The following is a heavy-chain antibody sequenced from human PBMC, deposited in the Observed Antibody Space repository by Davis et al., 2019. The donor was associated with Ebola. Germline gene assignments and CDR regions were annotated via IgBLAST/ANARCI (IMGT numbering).Heavy chain of an antibody. CDR3: SKTSGWYNDY. CDR2: IWYDGSNK. V-gene: IGHV3-33*06. D-gene: IGHD6-19*01. Sequence: GESLKISCAASGFTFSSYGMHWVRQAPGKGLEWVAVIWYDGSNKYYADSVKGRFTISRDNSKNTLYLQMNSLRAEDTAVYYCSKTSGWYNDYWGQGTLVTVSS. CDR1: GFTFSSYG. J-gene: IGHJ4*02.